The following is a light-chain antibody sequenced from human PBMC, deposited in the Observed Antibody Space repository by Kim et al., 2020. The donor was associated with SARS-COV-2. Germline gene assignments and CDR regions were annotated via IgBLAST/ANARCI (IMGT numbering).Light chain of an antibody. Sequence: GDRVNITCRASQGIGNYLAWYQQKPGKLPELLIYAASALQSGVPFRFSGSGSGTDFTLTINSLQPEDVATYFCQKYNSAPWTFGQGTKL. CDR1: QGIGNY. J-gene: IGKJ1*01. V-gene: IGKV1-27*01. CDR2: AAS. CDR3: QKYNSAPWT.